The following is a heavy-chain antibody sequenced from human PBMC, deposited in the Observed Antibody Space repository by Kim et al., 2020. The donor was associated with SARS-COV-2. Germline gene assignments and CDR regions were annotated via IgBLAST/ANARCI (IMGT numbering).Heavy chain of an antibody. CDR3: ARGWVNSQNWFDP. J-gene: IGHJ5*02. Sequence: GGSLRLSCAASGFTFSSYWMSWVRQAPGKGLEWVANIKQDGSEKYYVDSVKGRFTISRDNAKNSLYLQMNSLRAEDTAVYYCARGWVNSQNWFDPWGQGTLVTVSS. CDR1: GFTFSSYW. D-gene: IGHD1-26*01. V-gene: IGHV3-7*01. CDR2: IKQDGSEK.